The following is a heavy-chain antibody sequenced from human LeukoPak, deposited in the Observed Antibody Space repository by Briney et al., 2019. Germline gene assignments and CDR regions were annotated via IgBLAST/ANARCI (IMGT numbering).Heavy chain of an antibody. D-gene: IGHD5-18*01. V-gene: IGHV3-21*01. Sequence: GGSLRLSCAAPGFTFSSYSMNWVRQAPGKGLEWVSSISSSSSYIYYADSVKGRFTISRDNAKNSLYLQMNSLRAEDTAVYYCARDAAYGYDRFDYWGQGTQVTVSS. CDR1: GFTFSSYS. J-gene: IGHJ4*02. CDR2: ISSSSSYI. CDR3: ARDAAYGYDRFDY.